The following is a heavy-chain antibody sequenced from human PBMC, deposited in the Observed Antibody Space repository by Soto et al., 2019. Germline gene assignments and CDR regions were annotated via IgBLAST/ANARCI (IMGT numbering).Heavy chain of an antibody. CDR3: ARDMGFGLSDY. CDR2: INAGNGNT. Sequence: QVQLVQSGAEVKKPGASVKVSCKASGYTFTSYAMHWVRQAPGQRLEWMGWINAGNGNTKYSQKFQGRVTITRDTSASTSYMELSSLRSEDTAVYYCARDMGFGLSDYWGQGTLVTVSS. CDR1: GYTFTSYA. V-gene: IGHV1-3*01. D-gene: IGHD3-10*01. J-gene: IGHJ4*02.